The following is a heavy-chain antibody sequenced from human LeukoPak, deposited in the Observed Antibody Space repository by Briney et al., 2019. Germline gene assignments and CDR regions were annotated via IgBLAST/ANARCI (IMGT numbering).Heavy chain of an antibody. V-gene: IGHV3-23*01. J-gene: IGHJ3*02. CDR3: ARGSDTSNWYGAFDI. CDR2: ISGSGGST. CDR1: GFTVSSNY. D-gene: IGHD6-13*01. Sequence: PGGSLRLSCAASGFTVSSNYMSWVRQAPGKGLEWVSAISGSGGSTYYADSVKGRFTISRDNAKNTLYLQMNSLRVEDTAVYYCARGSDTSNWYGAFDIWGQGTMVTVSS.